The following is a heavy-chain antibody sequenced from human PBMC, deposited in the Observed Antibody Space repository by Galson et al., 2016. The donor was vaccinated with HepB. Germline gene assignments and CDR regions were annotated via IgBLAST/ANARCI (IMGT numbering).Heavy chain of an antibody. CDR2: IWHDGRNE. D-gene: IGHD2-15*01. Sequence: SLRLSCAASGFIFSQYGMHWVRQAPGKGLESVAGIWHDGRNESYADSVKGRFTISRDNSKNTLYVQMNNLRVEDTAVYYCSRGSQDDIEVDGDLEQDYWGQGTLVTVSS. V-gene: IGHV3-33*01. CDR1: GFIFSQYG. CDR3: SRGSQDDIEVDGDLEQDY. J-gene: IGHJ4*02.